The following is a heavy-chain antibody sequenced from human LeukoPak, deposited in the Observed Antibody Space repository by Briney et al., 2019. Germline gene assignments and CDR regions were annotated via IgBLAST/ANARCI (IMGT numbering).Heavy chain of an antibody. CDR3: ARVYYDSSGYGGFDY. CDR1: GFTFDDYG. Sequence: GGSLRLSXAASGFTFDDYGMSWVRQAPGKGLEWDSGINWNGGSTGYADSVKGRFTISRDNAKNSLYLQMNSLRAEDTALYYCARVYYDSSGYGGFDYWGQGTLVTVSS. D-gene: IGHD3-22*01. V-gene: IGHV3-20*04. J-gene: IGHJ4*02. CDR2: INWNGGST.